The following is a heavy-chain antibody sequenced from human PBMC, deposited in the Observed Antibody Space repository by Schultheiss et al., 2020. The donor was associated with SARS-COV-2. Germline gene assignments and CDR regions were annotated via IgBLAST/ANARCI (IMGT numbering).Heavy chain of an antibody. J-gene: IGHJ4*02. D-gene: IGHD5-18*01. CDR3: AKTHYNYGYYFDS. CDR2: IYYSGST. Sequence: SETLSLTCTVSGGSISSGGYYWSWIRQHPGKGLEWIGYIYYSGSTSYNPSLKSRVTISINTSKNQFSLKLSSVTAADTAIYYCAKTHYNYGYYFDSWGQGTLVTVSS. V-gene: IGHV4-61*08. CDR1: GGSISSGGYY.